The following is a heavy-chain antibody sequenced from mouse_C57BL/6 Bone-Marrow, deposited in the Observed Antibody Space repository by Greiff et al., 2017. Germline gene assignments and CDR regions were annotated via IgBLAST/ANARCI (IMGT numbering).Heavy chain of an antibody. CDR2: IYPRSGNT. J-gene: IGHJ2*01. CDR3: TRSGTGSDY. Sequence: VKLMESGAELARPGASVKLSCKASGYTFTSYGIWWVKQSTGQGLEWIGEIYPRSGNTYYNEKFKGKATLTADKSSITAYMDLRSLTSEDSAVYFCTRSGTGSDYWGQGTTLTVSS. V-gene: IGHV1-81*01. CDR1: GYTFTSYG. D-gene: IGHD4-1*01.